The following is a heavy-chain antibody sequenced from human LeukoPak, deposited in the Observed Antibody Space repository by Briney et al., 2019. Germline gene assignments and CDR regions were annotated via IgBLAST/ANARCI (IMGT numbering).Heavy chain of an antibody. D-gene: IGHD6-6*01. V-gene: IGHV4-59*01. J-gene: IGHJ2*01. CDR2: IYYTGST. Sequence: PSETLSLTCTVSGDSLSDYFWSWIRQPPGKGLEWIGYIYYTGSTNYNPSLRGRVTISVDTSKNQFSLKVNSVTAADTAMYYCARRSSTTSWYFDLWGRGPLVVVSS. CDR3: ARRSSTTSWYFDL. CDR1: GDSLSDYF.